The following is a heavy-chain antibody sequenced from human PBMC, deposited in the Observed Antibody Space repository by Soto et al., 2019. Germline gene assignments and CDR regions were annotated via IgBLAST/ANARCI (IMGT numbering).Heavy chain of an antibody. CDR1: GDSVSSNSAA. V-gene: IGHV6-1*01. CDR2: TYYRSKWYN. Sequence: SQTLSLTCAISGDSVSSNSAAWNWIRQSPSRGLEWLGRTYYRSKWYNDYAESVKSRITINPDTSKNHFSLQLNSVTPEDTAVYYCARGYCSSTSCFGSNYYYYMDVWGKGTTVTVSS. CDR3: ARGYCSSTSCFGSNYYYYMDV. J-gene: IGHJ6*03. D-gene: IGHD2-2*01.